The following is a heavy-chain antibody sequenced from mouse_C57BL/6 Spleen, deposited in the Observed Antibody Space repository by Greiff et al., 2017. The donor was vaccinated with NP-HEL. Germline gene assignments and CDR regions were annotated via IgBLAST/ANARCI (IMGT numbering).Heavy chain of an antibody. V-gene: IGHV1-26*01. CDR2: INPNNGGT. D-gene: IGHD1-1*01. J-gene: IGHJ2*01. Sequence: EVQLQQSGPELVKPGASVKISCKASGYTFTDYYMNWVKQSHGKSLEWIGDINPNNGGTSYNQKFKGKATLTVDKSSSTAYMELRSLTSEDSAVYYCAREDYYGSGYGYFGGWGKGTTLTVSS. CDR3: AREDYYGSGYGYFGG. CDR1: GYTFTDYY.